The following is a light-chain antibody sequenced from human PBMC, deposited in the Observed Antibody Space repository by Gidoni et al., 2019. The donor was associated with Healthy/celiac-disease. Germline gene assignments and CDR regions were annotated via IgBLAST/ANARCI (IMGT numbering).Light chain of an antibody. Sequence: IQMTQSPSSLSASVGDRVTITCQASQDISNYLNWYQQKPGKAPKLLIYDASNLETGVPSRFSGSGSGTDFTFTISSLQPEDIATYYCQQYDNFPWTFGQGTKVEIK. CDR1: QDISNY. CDR3: QQYDNFPWT. CDR2: DAS. J-gene: IGKJ1*01. V-gene: IGKV1-33*01.